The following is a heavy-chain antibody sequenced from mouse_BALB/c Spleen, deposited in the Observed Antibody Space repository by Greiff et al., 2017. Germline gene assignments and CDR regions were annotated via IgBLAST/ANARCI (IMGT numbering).Heavy chain of an antibody. CDR1: GYTFTSYW. V-gene: IGHV1-7*01. CDR3: ARVPSLYGNDGAY. CDR2: INPSTGYT. J-gene: IGHJ3*01. D-gene: IGHD2-2*01. Sequence: VQLQQSGAELAKPGASVKMSCKASGYTFTSYWMHWVKQRPGQGLEWIGYINPSTGYTEYNQKFKDKATLTADKSSSTAYMQLSSLTSEDSAVYYCARVPSLYGNDGAYWGQGTLVTVSA.